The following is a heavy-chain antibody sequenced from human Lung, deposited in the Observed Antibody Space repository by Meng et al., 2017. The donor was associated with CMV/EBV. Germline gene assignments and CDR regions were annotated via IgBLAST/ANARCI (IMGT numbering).Heavy chain of an antibody. CDR1: GFTFSSYS. D-gene: IGHD2-21*02. Sequence: GGSLRLSCAASGFTFSSYSMNWVRQAPGKGLEWVSSISSSGTYIYYADSVKGRFTISRDNAQNSLYLQMNSLRAEDTALYHCARDDGVTMFWGQETLVTVSS. CDR3: ARDDGVTMF. CDR2: ISSSGTYI. V-gene: IGHV3-21*04. J-gene: IGHJ4*02.